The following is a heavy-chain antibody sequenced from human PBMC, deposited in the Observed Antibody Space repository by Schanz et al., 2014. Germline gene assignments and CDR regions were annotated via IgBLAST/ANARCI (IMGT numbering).Heavy chain of an antibody. CDR3: AKGRFGELSAFDI. CDR2: IWYDGSNK. Sequence: VHLLESGGGLVEPGGSLRLSCATSGFSLDIFAVSWVRQAPGKGLEWVAVIWYDGSNKYYADSVKGRFTISRDNSKSTLYLQMNSLRAEDTAVYYCAKGRFGELSAFDIWGQGTMXTVSS. CDR1: GFSLDIFA. V-gene: IGHV3-33*06. J-gene: IGHJ3*02. D-gene: IGHD3-10*01.